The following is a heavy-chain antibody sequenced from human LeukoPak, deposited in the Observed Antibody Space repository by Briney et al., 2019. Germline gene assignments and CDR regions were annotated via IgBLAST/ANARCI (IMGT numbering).Heavy chain of an antibody. CDR1: GFTFINAW. CDR3: TTGLYYYDSSGYYAGY. CDR2: IKSKTDGGTT. V-gene: IGHV3-15*01. J-gene: IGHJ4*02. Sequence: GGSLRLSCAASGFTFINAWMNWVRQAPGKGLEWVGRIKSKTDGGTTDYAAPVKGRFTISRDDSKNTLYLQMNSPKTEDTAVYYCTTGLYYYDSSGYYAGYWGQGTLVTVSS. D-gene: IGHD3-22*01.